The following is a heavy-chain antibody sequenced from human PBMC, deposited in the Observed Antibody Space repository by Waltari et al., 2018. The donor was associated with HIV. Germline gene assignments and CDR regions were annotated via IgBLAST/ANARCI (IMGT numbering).Heavy chain of an antibody. CDR3: VRGPNWQLGGLDV. CDR2: VNYDGRP. CDR1: TASFDTYY. J-gene: IGHJ6*02. D-gene: IGHD1-1*01. V-gene: IGHV4-34*01. Sequence: QVHLEQWGAGLVKPSETLSVTCAVYTASFDTYYWTWVRQAPGKGLEWMGEVNYDGRPFYNPSLQSRASAFLDASKRQFSLRLTSATAADTAVYFCVRGPNWQLGGLDVWGRGTTVIVSS.